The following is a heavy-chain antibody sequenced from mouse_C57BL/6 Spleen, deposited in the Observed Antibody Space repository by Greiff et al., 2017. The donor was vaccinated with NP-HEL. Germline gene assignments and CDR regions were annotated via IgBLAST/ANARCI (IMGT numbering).Heavy chain of an antibody. J-gene: IGHJ1*03. Sequence: EVKLVESGGGLVKPGGSLKLSCAASGFTFSDYGMHWVRQAPEKGLEWVAYICSGSSTIYYADTVKGRFPISRDNAKNTLFPQMTSLRSEDTAMDYCARDLLRYHWYFGVWGTGTTVTVTS. V-gene: IGHV5-17*01. CDR2: ICSGSSTI. D-gene: IGHD1-1*01. CDR1: GFTFSDYG. CDR3: ARDLLRYHWYFGV.